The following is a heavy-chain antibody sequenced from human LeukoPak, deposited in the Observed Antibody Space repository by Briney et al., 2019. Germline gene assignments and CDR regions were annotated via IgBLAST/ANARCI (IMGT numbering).Heavy chain of an antibody. Sequence: GGSLRLSCAASGFTFSSYEMNWVRQAPGKGLEWVSYISSSGSTIYYADSVKGRFTISRDNAKNSLYLQMNSLRAEDTAVYYCAELGISMSGGVWGKGTTVTISS. CDR2: ISSSGSTI. V-gene: IGHV3-48*03. D-gene: IGHD3-10*02. CDR3: AELGISMSGGV. J-gene: IGHJ6*04. CDR1: GFTFSSYE.